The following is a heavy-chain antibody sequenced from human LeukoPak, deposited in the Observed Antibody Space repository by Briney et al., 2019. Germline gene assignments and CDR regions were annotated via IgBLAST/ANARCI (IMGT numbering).Heavy chain of an antibody. D-gene: IGHD2-8*01. CDR3: AKRVYYFDY. CDR1: GFTFDDYA. Sequence: GGSLRLSCAASGFTFDDYAMHWVRQAPGKGLEWVSGISWNSGSIGYADSVKGRFTISRDNAKNSLYLQMNSLRAEDTAVYYCAKRVYYFDYWGQGTLVTVSS. CDR2: ISWNSGSI. J-gene: IGHJ4*02. V-gene: IGHV3-9*01.